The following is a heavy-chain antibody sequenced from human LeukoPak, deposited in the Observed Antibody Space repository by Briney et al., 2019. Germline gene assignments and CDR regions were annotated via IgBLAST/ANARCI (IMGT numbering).Heavy chain of an antibody. CDR3: ARGDGKYSGGWSNYYYYGMDV. CDR2: IYYSGST. J-gene: IGHJ6*02. V-gene: IGHV4-59*01. CDR1: GGSISSYY. D-gene: IGHD6-19*01. Sequence: SETLSLTCPVSGGSISSYYWSWIRQPPGKGLEWIGYIYYSGSTNYNPSLKSRVTISVDTSKNQFSLKLSSVTAADTAVYYCARGDGKYSGGWSNYYYYGMDVWGQGTTVTVSS.